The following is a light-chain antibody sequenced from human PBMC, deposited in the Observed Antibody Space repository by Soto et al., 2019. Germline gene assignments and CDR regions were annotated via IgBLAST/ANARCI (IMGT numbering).Light chain of an antibody. CDR2: KAS. Sequence: DIQMTQSPSTLSASVGDRVIITCRASQSISSWLAGYQQKPGKAPKHLIYKASSLESGVPSSFNDSRSGTEFTLTISSRQPDDCATYYCQQYNSYFTFGPGTKVDIK. V-gene: IGKV1-5*03. CDR3: QQYNSYFT. CDR1: QSISSW. J-gene: IGKJ3*01.